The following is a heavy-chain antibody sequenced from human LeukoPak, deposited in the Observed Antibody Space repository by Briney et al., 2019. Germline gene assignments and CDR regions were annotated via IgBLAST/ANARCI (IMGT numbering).Heavy chain of an antibody. CDR1: GGSISSSKDY. V-gene: IGHV4-39*01. J-gene: IGHJ4*02. Sequence: SETLSLTCTVSGGSISSSKDYWGWIRQPPGKGLGWIGSIYYSENTYYNPSLKSRVSISVDTSKNQFTLKLSSVTAADTAVYYCARRTYSENYWKHFDSWGQGTLVTVSS. D-gene: IGHD1-26*01. CDR2: IYYSENT. CDR3: ARRTYSENYWKHFDS.